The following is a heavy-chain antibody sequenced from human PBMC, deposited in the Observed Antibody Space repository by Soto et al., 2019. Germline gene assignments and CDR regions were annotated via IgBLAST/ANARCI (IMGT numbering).Heavy chain of an antibody. CDR1: GGSISSATFY. Sequence: ASETLSLTCSVSGGSISSATFYWGCMRQRPGKGLEWIGYIDDSRDTYYTPPVESRITISIAASRIQFPLKLTSVTAADTAVYFCARTAGNVYQVVFNSWGQGTLVTVSS. CDR3: ARTAGNVYQVVFNS. CDR2: IDDSRDT. J-gene: IGHJ5*02. V-gene: IGHV4-30-4*01. D-gene: IGHD1-1*01.